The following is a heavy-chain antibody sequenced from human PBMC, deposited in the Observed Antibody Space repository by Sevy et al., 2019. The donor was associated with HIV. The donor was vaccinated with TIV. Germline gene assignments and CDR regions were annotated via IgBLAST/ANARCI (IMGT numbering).Heavy chain of an antibody. V-gene: IGHV4-59*01. CDR1: GGSISSYY. CDR3: ARFGRDFWSGYYTGGWFDP. CDR2: IYYSGST. Sequence: SENLSLTCTVSGGSISSYYWSWIRQPPGKGLEWIGYIYYSGSTNYNPSLKSRVTISVDTSKNQFSLKLSSVTAADTSVYYCARFGRDFWSGYYTGGWFDPWGQGTLVTVSS. D-gene: IGHD3-3*01. J-gene: IGHJ5*02.